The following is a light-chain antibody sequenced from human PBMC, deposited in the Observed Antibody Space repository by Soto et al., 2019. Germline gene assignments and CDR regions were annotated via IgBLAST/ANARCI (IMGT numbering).Light chain of an antibody. V-gene: IGLV2-8*01. CDR1: RSDVGSYNS. CDR2: EVT. J-gene: IGLJ1*01. CDR3: SSYAGSNNFPYV. Sequence: QSALTQPASVSGSPGQSITISCTGTRSDVGSYNSIAWYQQHPGKAPRVVIFEVTKRPSGVPDRFSGSKSGNTASLTVSGLQAEDEADYYCSSYAGSNNFPYVFGTGTKVTVL.